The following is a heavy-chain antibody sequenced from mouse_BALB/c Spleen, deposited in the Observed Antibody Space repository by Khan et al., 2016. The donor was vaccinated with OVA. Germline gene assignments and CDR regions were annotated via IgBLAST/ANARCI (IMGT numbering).Heavy chain of an antibody. V-gene: IGHV2-6-1*01. D-gene: IGHD2-10*01. CDR1: GFSLTNYG. CDR2: IWSDGST. CDR3: ARQPYYHYNVMDY. J-gene: IGHJ4*01. Sequence: QVQLKQSGPGLVAPSQSLSITCTISGFSLTNYGVHWIRQPPGKGLEWLVVIWSDGSTTYNSALKSRLIITKDNSKSQVFLQMNSLQTDDTAIYFCARQPYYHYNVMDYWGQGTSVTVSS.